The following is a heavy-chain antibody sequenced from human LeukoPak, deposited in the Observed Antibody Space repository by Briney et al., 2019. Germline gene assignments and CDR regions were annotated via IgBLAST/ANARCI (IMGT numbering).Heavy chain of an antibody. Sequence: GGSLRLSCAASGFTFSSHGMHWVRQAPGKGLEWVAFIRYDGTNKYYADSVKGRFTISRDNSKNTLYLQMNSLRAEDTAVYYCTKDKDSTNWYFDYWGQGTLVTVSS. D-gene: IGHD2-15*01. CDR3: TKDKDSTNWYFDY. V-gene: IGHV3-30*02. CDR1: GFTFSSHG. J-gene: IGHJ4*02. CDR2: IRYDGTNK.